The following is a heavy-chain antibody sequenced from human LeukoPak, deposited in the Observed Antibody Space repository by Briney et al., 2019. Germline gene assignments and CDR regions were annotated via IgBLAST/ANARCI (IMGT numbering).Heavy chain of an antibody. J-gene: IGHJ5*02. D-gene: IGHD6-13*01. V-gene: IGHV4-59*08. CDR2: IYYSGST. Sequence: PSETLSLTCTVSGGSISSYYWSWIRQPPGKGLEWIGYIYYSGSTNYNPSLKSRVTISVDTSKNQFSLKLSSVTAADTAVYYCARPNRRQQLVPWFDPWGQGTLVTVSS. CDR1: GGSISSYY. CDR3: ARPNRRQQLVPWFDP.